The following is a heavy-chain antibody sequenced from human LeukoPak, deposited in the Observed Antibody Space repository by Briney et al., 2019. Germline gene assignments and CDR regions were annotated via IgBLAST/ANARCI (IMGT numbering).Heavy chain of an antibody. CDR3: ARSGRIFNYYHYMDV. CDR1: GGSISTSNYY. V-gene: IGHV4-39*07. Sequence: SETLSLTCTVSGGSISTSNYYWGWIRQPPGKGLEWIGEIYHSGSTNYNPSLKSRVTISVDKSKNQFSLKLSSVTAADTAVYYCARSGRIFNYYHYMDVWGKGTTVTVSS. CDR2: IYHSGST. J-gene: IGHJ6*03. D-gene: IGHD2-15*01.